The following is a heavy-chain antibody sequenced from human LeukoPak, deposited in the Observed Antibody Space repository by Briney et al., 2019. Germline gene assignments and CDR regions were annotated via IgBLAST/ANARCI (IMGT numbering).Heavy chain of an antibody. CDR1: GGSIANTYY. D-gene: IGHD2-2*01. CDR2: TYYSGSP. V-gene: IGHV4-39*01. CDR3: ARGGGYCSSTSCYFDY. Sequence: SETLSLTCTASGGSIANTYYWGWTRQPPGKGLEWIGSTYYSGSPYYNPSLKSRVSISVDTSKNQFSLRLTSVTATDTAVYYCARGGGYCSSTSCYFDYWGQGTLVTVPS. J-gene: IGHJ4*02.